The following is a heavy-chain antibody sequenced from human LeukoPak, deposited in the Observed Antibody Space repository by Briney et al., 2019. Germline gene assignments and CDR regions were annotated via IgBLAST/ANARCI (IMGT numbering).Heavy chain of an antibody. CDR3: ARGGPGDGDYGWRAPDTCFDY. V-gene: IGHV1-2*02. CDR1: GYTFTGYY. CDR2: INPNSGGT. Sequence: ASVKVSCKASGYTFTGYYMHWVRQAPGQGLEWMGWINPNSGGTNCAQKFQGRVTMTRDTSISTAYMELSRLRSDDTAVYYCARGGPGDGDYGWRAPDTCFDYWGQGTLVTVSS. J-gene: IGHJ4*02. D-gene: IGHD4-17*01.